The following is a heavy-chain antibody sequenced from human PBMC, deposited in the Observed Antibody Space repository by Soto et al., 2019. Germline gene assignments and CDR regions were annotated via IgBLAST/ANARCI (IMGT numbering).Heavy chain of an antibody. V-gene: IGHV1-2*04. CDR3: ARERRSSRCSGLCYYYMDV. Sequence: QVQLVQSGAEVKKPGSSVKVSCKASGYTFTGYYMHWVRQAPGQGLEWMGWINPNSGGTNYAQKFQGWATMSRDTSISKAYMELSRLRSDDTAVYYCARERRSSRCSGLCYYYMDVWGKGTTVTVSS. J-gene: IGHJ6*03. D-gene: IGHD3-10*02. CDR1: GYTFTGYY. CDR2: INPNSGGT.